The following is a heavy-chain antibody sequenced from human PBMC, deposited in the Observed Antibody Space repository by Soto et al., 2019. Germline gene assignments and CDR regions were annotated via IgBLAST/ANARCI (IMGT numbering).Heavy chain of an antibody. D-gene: IGHD6-19*01. Sequence: QMQLVESGGGVVQPGRSLRLSCAASGFTFSSYPMHWVRQAPGKGLEWVAVISFDGSKKYYADSVKGRSFISKNNSKNMLSLQMNIMSGADSDLYYCASLPGPLVAVLYLYPVAGRETVSDADVCGPGVAVTVS. CDR3: ASLPGPLVAVLYLYPVAGRETVSDADV. CDR1: GFTFSSYP. J-gene: IGHJ6*02. CDR2: ISFDGSKK. V-gene: IGHV3-30-3*01.